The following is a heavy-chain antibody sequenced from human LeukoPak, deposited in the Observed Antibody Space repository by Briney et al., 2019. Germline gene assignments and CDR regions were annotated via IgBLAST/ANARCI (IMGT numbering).Heavy chain of an antibody. J-gene: IGHJ4*02. V-gene: IGHV4-39*01. Sequence: SETLSLTCTVSGGSISSSSYYWGWIRQPPGKGLEWIGSIYYSGSTYYNPSLKSRVTISVDTSKNQFSLKLSSVTAADTAVYYCARLPYCTNGACYSYYFDYWGQGTLVTVSS. D-gene: IGHD2-8*01. CDR2: IYYSGST. CDR1: GGSISSSSYY. CDR3: ARLPYCTNGACYSYYFDY.